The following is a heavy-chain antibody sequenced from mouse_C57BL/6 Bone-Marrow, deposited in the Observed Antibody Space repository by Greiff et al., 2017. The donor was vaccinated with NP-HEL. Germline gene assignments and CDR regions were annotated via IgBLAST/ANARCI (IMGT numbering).Heavy chain of an antibody. CDR1: GYTFTSYG. CDR3: ARDYGSRWFAY. CDR2: IYPRSGNT. D-gene: IGHD1-1*01. J-gene: IGHJ3*01. Sequence: VQLQQSGAELARPGASVKLSCKASGYTFTSYGISWVKQRTGQGLEWIGEIYPRSGNTYYNEKFKGKATLTADKSSSTAYMELRSLTSEDSAVYFCARDYGSRWFAYWGQGTLGTVSA. V-gene: IGHV1-81*01.